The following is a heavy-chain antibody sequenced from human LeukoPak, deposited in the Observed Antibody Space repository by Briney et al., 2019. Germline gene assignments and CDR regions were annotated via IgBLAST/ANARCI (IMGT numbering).Heavy chain of an antibody. CDR2: INPNSGGT. V-gene: IGHV1-2*02. CDR3: ARGQETMVRTGGFDP. D-gene: IGHD3-10*01. Sequence: GASVKVSCKASGYTFTGYYMHWVRQAPGQGLEWMGWINPNSGGTNYAQKFQGRVTMTRDTSISTAYMELSRLRSDDTAVYYCARGQETMVRTGGFDPWGQGTLVTVSS. J-gene: IGHJ5*02. CDR1: GYTFTGYY.